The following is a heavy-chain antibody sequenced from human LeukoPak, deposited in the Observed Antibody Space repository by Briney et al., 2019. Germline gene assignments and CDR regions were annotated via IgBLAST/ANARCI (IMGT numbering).Heavy chain of an antibody. Sequence: SETLSLTCTVSGYSISSNYYWARIRQPPGKGLEWIGNMFHSGTTAYNPSLKSRVTIPKDTSRNQFSLNLRFVTAAYTAVYFCARVVGATQLDYWGQGILVTVSS. J-gene: IGHJ4*02. D-gene: IGHD1-26*01. CDR1: GYSISSNYY. CDR3: ARVVGATQLDY. CDR2: MFHSGTT. V-gene: IGHV4-38-2*02.